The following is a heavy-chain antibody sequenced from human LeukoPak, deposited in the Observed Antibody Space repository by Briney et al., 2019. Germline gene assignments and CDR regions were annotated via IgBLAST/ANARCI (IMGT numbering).Heavy chain of an antibody. Sequence: SETLSLTCTVSGGSISSSSYYWGWIRQPPGKGLEWIGSIYYSGSTYYNPSLKSRVTISVDTSKNQFSLKLSSVTAADTAVYYCAREGPAAIDYWGQGTLVTVSS. CDR3: AREGPAAIDY. D-gene: IGHD2-2*02. J-gene: IGHJ4*02. CDR2: IYYSGST. V-gene: IGHV4-39*07. CDR1: GGSISSSSYY.